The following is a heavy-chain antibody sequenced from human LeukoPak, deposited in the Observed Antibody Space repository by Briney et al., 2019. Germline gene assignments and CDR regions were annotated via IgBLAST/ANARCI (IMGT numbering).Heavy chain of an antibody. V-gene: IGHV3-23*01. D-gene: IGHD3-3*01. J-gene: IGHJ4*02. Sequence: PGGSLRLSCAASGFNFPTYAMQWVRQAPGKGLEWVSSIRVSDGARFYADSVKGRFTISRDNSKNTLYLQMNSLRAEDTAVYYCAKDTSTIFAPFDYWGQGTLVTVSS. CDR3: AKDTSTIFAPFDY. CDR1: GFNFPTYA. CDR2: IRVSDGAR.